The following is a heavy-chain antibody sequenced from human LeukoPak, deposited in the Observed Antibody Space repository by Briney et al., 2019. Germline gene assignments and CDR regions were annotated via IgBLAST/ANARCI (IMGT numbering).Heavy chain of an antibody. CDR2: INHSGST. Sequence: SETLSLTCAVYGGSFSGYYWSWIRQPPGKGLEWIGEINHSGSTNYNPSFKSRVTISVDTSKNQFSLKLSSVTAADTAVYYCARSRGVAAAGNGYFQHWGQGTLVTVSS. V-gene: IGHV4-34*01. CDR1: GGSFSGYY. J-gene: IGHJ1*01. D-gene: IGHD6-13*01. CDR3: ARSRGVAAAGNGYFQH.